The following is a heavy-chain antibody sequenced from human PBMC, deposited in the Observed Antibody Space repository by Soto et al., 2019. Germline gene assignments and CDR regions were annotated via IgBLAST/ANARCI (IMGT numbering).Heavy chain of an antibody. CDR1: GYTFSNFW. CDR2: IYPGDYET. Sequence: GESLKISCQSSGYTFSNFWIAWVRQLPGKGLEWMGIIYPGDYETRYSPSFHGKVTISADRSIGTAYLQWSSLEASDSAFYFCARSPRSSPYFDYWGQGALVTVSS. D-gene: IGHD6-13*01. J-gene: IGHJ4*02. V-gene: IGHV5-51*01. CDR3: ARSPRSSPYFDY.